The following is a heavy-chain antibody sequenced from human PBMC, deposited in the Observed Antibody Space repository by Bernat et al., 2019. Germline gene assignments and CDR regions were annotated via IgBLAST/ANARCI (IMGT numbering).Heavy chain of an antibody. CDR1: GFTFSSYA. Sequence: QVQLVESGGGVVQPGRSLRLSCAASGFTFSSYAMHWVRQAPGKGLEWVAVISYDGSNKYYADCVKGRFTISRDNSKNTLYLQMNSLRAEDTAVYYCARDPSGGYFDWLLSWGQGTLVTVSS. D-gene: IGHD3-9*01. CDR2: ISYDGSNK. V-gene: IGHV3-30-3*01. CDR3: ARDPSGGYFDWLLS. J-gene: IGHJ5*02.